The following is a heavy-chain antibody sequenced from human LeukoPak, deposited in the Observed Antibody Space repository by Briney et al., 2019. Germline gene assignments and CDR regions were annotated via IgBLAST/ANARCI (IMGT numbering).Heavy chain of an antibody. V-gene: IGHV4-39*01. Sequence: PSETLSLTCTVSGGSISSSSYYWGWIRQPPGKGLEWIGSIYYSGSTYYNPSLKSRVTISVDTSKNQFSLKLSSVTAADTAVYYCARRVVTAILDAFDIWGQGTMVTVSS. CDR1: GGSISSSSYY. CDR3: ARRVVTAILDAFDI. CDR2: IYYSGST. D-gene: IGHD2-21*02. J-gene: IGHJ3*02.